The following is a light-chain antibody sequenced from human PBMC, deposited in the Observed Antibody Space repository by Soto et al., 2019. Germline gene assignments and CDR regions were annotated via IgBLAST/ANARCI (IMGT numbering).Light chain of an antibody. CDR3: VSFTTSRSYV. J-gene: IGLJ1*01. CDR1: SSDVGAYIF. V-gene: IGLV2-14*03. Sequence: QSALTQPASVSGSPGQSITISCTGTSSDVGAYIFVSWYQQHPGKAPKLMIYDIINRPSGVSNRFSCSKSGNTASLTISGLQAEDEADYYCVSFTTSRSYVFGTGTKLTVL. CDR2: DII.